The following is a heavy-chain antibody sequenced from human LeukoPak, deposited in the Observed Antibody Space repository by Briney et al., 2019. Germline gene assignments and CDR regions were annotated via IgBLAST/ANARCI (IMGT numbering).Heavy chain of an antibody. J-gene: IGHJ6*02. CDR3: ARIGSSSSWYTLTPPHYYYYYGMDV. D-gene: IGHD6-13*01. CDR1: GYTFTSYA. V-gene: IGHV7-4-1*02. Sequence: GASVKVSCKASGYTFTSYAMNWVRQAPGQGLEWMGWINTNTGNPTYAQGFTGRFVFSLDTSVSTAYLQISSLKAEDTAVYYCARIGSSSSWYTLTPPHYYYYYGMDVWGRGTTVTVSS. CDR2: INTNTGNP.